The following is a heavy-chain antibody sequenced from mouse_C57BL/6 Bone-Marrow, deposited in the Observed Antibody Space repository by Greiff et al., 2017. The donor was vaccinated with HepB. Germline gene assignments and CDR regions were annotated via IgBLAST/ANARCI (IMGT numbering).Heavy chain of an antibody. CDR1: GYTFTDYE. CDR2: IDPETGGT. V-gene: IGHV1-15*01. J-gene: IGHJ3*01. Sequence: QVQLQQSGAELVRPGASVTLSCKASGYTFTDYEMHWVKQTPVHGLEWIGAIDPETGGTAYNQKFKGKAILTADKSSSTAYMELRSLTSEDSAVYYCTRRGYNPPWFAYWGQGTLVTVSA. D-gene: IGHD2-2*01. CDR3: TRRGYNPPWFAY.